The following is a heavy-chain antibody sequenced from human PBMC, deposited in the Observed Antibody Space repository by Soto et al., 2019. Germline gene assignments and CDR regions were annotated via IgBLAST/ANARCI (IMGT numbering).Heavy chain of an antibody. J-gene: IGHJ6*03. V-gene: IGHV1-18*01. CDR2: ISAYNGNT. CDR3: ARRYNWNLDYYYYYMDV. Sequence: ASVKVSCKASGYTFTSYGISWVRQAPGQGLEWMGWISAYNGNTNYAQKLQGRVTMTTDTSTSTAYMELRSLRSDDTAVYYCARRYNWNLDYYYYYMDVWGKGTTVTVS. CDR1: GYTFTSYG. D-gene: IGHD1-7*01.